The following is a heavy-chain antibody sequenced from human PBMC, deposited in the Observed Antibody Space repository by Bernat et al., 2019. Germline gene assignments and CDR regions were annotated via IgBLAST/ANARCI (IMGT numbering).Heavy chain of an antibody. CDR2: INHSGST. D-gene: IGHD3-10*01. V-gene: IGHV4-34*01. CDR3: AREYYYGSGSYSFYFDY. CDR1: GGSFSGYY. Sequence: QVQLQQWGAGLLKPSETLSLTCAVYGGSFSGYYWSWIRQPPGKGLEWIGEINHSGSTNYDPSLKSRVTISVDTSKNQFSLKLCSVTAADTAVYYCAREYYYGSGSYSFYFDYWGQGTLVTVSS. J-gene: IGHJ4*02.